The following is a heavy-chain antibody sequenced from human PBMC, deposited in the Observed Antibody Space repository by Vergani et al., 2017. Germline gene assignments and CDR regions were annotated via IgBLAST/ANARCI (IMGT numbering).Heavy chain of an antibody. CDR1: GGSFSGYY. J-gene: IGHJ4*02. CDR3: ARFVGYPSPYFDD. V-gene: IGHV4-34*01. D-gene: IGHD2-21*01. Sequence: QVQLQQWGAGLLKPSETLSLTCAVYGGSFSGYYWSWIRQPPGKGLEWIGEINHSGSTNYNPSLKSRVTISVDTSKNQFSLKLSSVTAADTAVYYCARFVGYPSPYFDDWRQGTLVTVSS. CDR2: INHSGST.